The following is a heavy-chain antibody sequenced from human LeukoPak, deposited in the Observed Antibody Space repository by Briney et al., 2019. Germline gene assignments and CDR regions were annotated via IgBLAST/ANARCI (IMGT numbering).Heavy chain of an antibody. CDR2: INYSGST. D-gene: IGHD2-21*01. J-gene: IGHJ4*02. CDR3: ARAHYCGGDCYSDY. CDR1: GGSISSYY. Sequence: SETLSLTCTVSGGSISSYYWSWIRQPPGKGLEWIGYINYSGSTNHNPSLKSRVTISVDTSKNQFSLKLSSVTAADTAVYYCARAHYCGGDCYSDYWGQGTLVTVSS. V-gene: IGHV4-59*01.